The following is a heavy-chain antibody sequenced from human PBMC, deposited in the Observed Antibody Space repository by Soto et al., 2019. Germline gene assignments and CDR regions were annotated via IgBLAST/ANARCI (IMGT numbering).Heavy chain of an antibody. CDR1: GFTFSSYW. CDR2: IKQDGSEK. Sequence: EVQLVESGGGLVQPGGSLRLSCAASGFTFSSYWMSWVRQAPGKGLEWVANIKQDGSEKYYVDSVKGRFTISRDNAKNSLYLQMNSLRAEDTAVYYCARTFPIKDTANNFDYWGQGTLVTVSS. J-gene: IGHJ4*02. CDR3: ARTFPIKDTANNFDY. D-gene: IGHD5-18*01. V-gene: IGHV3-7*01.